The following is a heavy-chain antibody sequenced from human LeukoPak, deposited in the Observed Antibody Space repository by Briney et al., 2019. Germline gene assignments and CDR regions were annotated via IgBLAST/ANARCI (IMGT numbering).Heavy chain of an antibody. CDR1: GSSISSGDYY. CDR3: AREGYYGSGGSNWFDP. J-gene: IGHJ5*02. Sequence: SETLSLTCTVSGSSISSGDYYWSWIRQPPGKGLEWIGYIYYSGSTYYNPSLKSRVTISVDTSKNQFSLKLSSVTAADTAVYYCAREGYYGSGGSNWFDPWGQGTLVTVSS. D-gene: IGHD3-10*01. V-gene: IGHV4-30-4*01. CDR2: IYYSGST.